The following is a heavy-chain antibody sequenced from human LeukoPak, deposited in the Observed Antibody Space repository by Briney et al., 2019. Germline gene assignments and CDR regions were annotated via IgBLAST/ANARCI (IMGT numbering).Heavy chain of an antibody. CDR1: GFMFSSSW. CDR3: AKDYGLPSGMDV. Sequence: GGSLRLSCAASGFMFSSSWMSWVRLAPGKGLEWVANIKEDGTETYYVDSVKGRFTISRDNSKNTLYLQMNSLRAEDTAVYYCAKDYGLPSGMDVWGQGTTVTVSS. V-gene: IGHV3-7*01. D-gene: IGHD3-10*01. CDR2: IKEDGTET. J-gene: IGHJ6*02.